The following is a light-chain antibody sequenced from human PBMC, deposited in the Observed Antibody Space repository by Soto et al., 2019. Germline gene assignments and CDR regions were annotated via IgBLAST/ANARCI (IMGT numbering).Light chain of an antibody. J-gene: IGKJ5*01. CDR2: GAS. CDR1: QGIRNE. Sequence: AIQLTQSPSSLSASVGDRVTITCRASQGIRNELGWYQQKPGKAPKLLLYGASSLQSGVPSRFSGSGSGTDFTLTISSLQPEDFATYYCLQDYTYPYTFGQGTRLEIK. V-gene: IGKV1-6*01. CDR3: LQDYTYPYT.